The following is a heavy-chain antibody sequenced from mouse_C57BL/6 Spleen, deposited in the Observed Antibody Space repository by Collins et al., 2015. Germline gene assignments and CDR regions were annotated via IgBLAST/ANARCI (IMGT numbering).Heavy chain of an antibody. CDR1: GYTFTSYW. Sequence: QVQLQQPGAELVRPGSSVKLSCKASGYTFTSYWMHWVKQRPIQGLEWIGNIDPSDSETHYNQKFKDKATLTVDKSSSTAYMQLSSLTSEDSAVYYCAITTVVADYFDYWGQGTTPTVSS. V-gene: IGHV1-52*01. CDR2: IDPSDSET. D-gene: IGHD1-1*01. CDR3: AITTVVADYFDY. J-gene: IGHJ2*01.